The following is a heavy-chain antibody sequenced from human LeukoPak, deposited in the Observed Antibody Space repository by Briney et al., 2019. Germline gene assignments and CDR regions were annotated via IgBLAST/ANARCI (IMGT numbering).Heavy chain of an antibody. D-gene: IGHD1-26*01. CDR3: ARGRGRGNPKLDFDY. CDR2: INPSGGST. Sequence: GASVKVSCKASGYTFTSYYMHWVRQAPGQGLEWMGIINPSGGSTSYAQKFQGRVTMTRDTSTSTVYMELSSLRSEDTAVYYCARGRGRGNPKLDFDYWGQGTLVTVSS. J-gene: IGHJ4*02. V-gene: IGHV1-46*01. CDR1: GYTFTSYY.